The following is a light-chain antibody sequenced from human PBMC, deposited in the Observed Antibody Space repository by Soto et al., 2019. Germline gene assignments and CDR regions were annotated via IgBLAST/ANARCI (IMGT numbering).Light chain of an antibody. V-gene: IGKV1-33*01. Sequence: DIQMTQSPSSLSASVGDRVTTTCQASQDISSYLNCFQQKPGKAPKLLIYETSNLETGVPSRFSGSGSGTDFTFTISSLQPEDIATYYCLHYDNFSFLTLGGGTQVEIK. CDR3: LHYDNFSFLT. CDR1: QDISSY. CDR2: ETS. J-gene: IGKJ4*01.